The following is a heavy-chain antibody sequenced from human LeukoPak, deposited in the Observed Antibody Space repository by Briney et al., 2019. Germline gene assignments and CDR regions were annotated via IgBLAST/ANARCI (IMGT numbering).Heavy chain of an antibody. CDR2: IYNSGST. V-gene: IGHV4-59*01. CDR1: GGSISSYY. CDR3: ARIVVVTDDDFDS. D-gene: IGHD2-21*01. Sequence: SETLSLTCTVSGGSISSYYWSWIRQPPGKGLEWIGYIYNSGSTNYNPSLKSRVNISVDTSKNQFSLKLSAVTAADTAVYYCARIVVVTDDDFDSWGQGTMVTVSS. J-gene: IGHJ3*02.